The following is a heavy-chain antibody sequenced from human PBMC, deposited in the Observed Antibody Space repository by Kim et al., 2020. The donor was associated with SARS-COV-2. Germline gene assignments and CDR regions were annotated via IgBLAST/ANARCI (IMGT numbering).Heavy chain of an antibody. CDR2: INHSGST. D-gene: IGHD3-3*01. CDR3: ARGFSATYYDFWSGLNWF. CDR1: GGSFSGYY. Sequence: SETLSLTCAVYGGSFSGYYWSWIRQPPGKGLEWIGEINHSGSTNYNPSLKSRVTISVDTSKNQFSLKRSSVTAADTAVYYCARGFSATYYDFWSGLNWF. V-gene: IGHV4-34*01. J-gene: IGHJ5*01.